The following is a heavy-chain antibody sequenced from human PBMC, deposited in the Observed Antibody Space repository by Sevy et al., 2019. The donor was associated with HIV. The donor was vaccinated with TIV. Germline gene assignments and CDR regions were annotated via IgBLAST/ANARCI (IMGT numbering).Heavy chain of an antibody. CDR2: INPNSGGT. D-gene: IGHD6-19*01. V-gene: IGHV1-2*06. CDR1: GYFFTGYY. Sequence: ASVKVSCKASGYFFTGYYLLWVRQTPGQGLEWMGRINPNSGGTNYAQNFQGRVTMTRDTSISTAYMELSRLRSDDTAVYYCARGGGYSSGWWTFDYWGQGTLVTVSS. CDR3: ARGGGYSSGWWTFDY. J-gene: IGHJ4*02.